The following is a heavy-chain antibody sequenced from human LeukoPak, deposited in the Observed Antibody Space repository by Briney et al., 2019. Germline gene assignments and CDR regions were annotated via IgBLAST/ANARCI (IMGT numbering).Heavy chain of an antibody. V-gene: IGHV3-11*04. CDR2: ISNKGSSSTT. Sequence: GGSLRLSCAASGFIFSDYYMGWVRQAPGKGLEWVSYISNKGSSSTTYYADSVKGRFTISRDDAQNSLYLQMNSLRAEDTAVYYCARGMVRGDSDYYYYGMDVWGQGTTVTVSS. CDR1: GFIFSDYY. CDR3: ARGMVRGDSDYYYYGMDV. D-gene: IGHD3-10*01. J-gene: IGHJ6*02.